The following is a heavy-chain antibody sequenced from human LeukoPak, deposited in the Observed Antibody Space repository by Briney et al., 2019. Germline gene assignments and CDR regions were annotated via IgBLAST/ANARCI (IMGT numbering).Heavy chain of an antibody. V-gene: IGHV3-74*01. CDR2: IKGDGIST. Sequence: GGSLRLSCAASGFDFSSNWMHWVRHAPGQGLVWVSRIKGDGISTNYADSVKGRFTISRDIAKNTLYLQMNSLRVEDTAVYYCARDFSGRGDAFDIWGQGTMVTVSS. CDR3: ARDFSGRGDAFDI. CDR1: GFDFSSNW. D-gene: IGHD1-26*01. J-gene: IGHJ3*02.